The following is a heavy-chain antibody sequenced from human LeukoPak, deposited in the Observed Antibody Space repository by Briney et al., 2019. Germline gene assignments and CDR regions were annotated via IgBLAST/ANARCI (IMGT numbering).Heavy chain of an antibody. CDR3: ARDTGYSSSSAAYDAFDI. CDR1: GGSISSSSYY. Sequence: SETLSLTCTVSGGSISSSSYYWGWIRQPPGKGLEWIGSIYYSGSTYYNPSLKSRVTISVDTSKNQFSLKLSSVTAADTAVYYCARDTGYSSSSAAYDAFDIWGQGTMVTVSS. D-gene: IGHD6-6*01. CDR2: IYYSGST. J-gene: IGHJ3*02. V-gene: IGHV4-39*02.